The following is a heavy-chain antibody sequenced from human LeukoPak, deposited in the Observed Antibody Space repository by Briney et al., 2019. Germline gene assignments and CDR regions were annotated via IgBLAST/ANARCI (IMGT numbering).Heavy chain of an antibody. D-gene: IGHD1-7*01. J-gene: IGHJ5*02. Sequence: PGGSLRLSCAASGFTFSSYWMSWVRQAPGKGLEWVANIKQDGSEKYYVDSVKGRFTISRDNAKSSLCLQMNSLRAEDTAVYYCARDRYNWNYDWFDPWGQGTLVTVSS. V-gene: IGHV3-7*01. CDR3: ARDRYNWNYDWFDP. CDR1: GFTFSSYW. CDR2: IKQDGSEK.